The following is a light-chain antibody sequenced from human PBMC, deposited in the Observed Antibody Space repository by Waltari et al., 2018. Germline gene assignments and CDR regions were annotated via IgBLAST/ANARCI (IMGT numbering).Light chain of an antibody. Sequence: QSALTQPPSASGTPGQRVTISCSGSSSSIKTNPVNWYQHLPGTAPKLLIYSNNQRTSGVPGRFSGSKSGTSASLTISGLQAEDEADYYCSSYTSSSTLAFGGGTKLTVL. V-gene: IGLV1-44*01. J-gene: IGLJ2*01. CDR1: SSSIKTNP. CDR3: SSYTSSSTLA. CDR2: SNN.